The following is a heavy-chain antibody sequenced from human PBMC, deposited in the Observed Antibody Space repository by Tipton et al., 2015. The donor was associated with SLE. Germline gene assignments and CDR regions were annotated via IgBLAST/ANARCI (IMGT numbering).Heavy chain of an antibody. CDR1: GYTFTGYY. D-gene: IGHD3-10*01. V-gene: IGHV1-2*02. J-gene: IGHJ4*02. CDR3: ARRASGKDTSGFDY. Sequence: QVQLVQSGAEVKKPGASVKVSCKTSGYTFTGYYMHWVRQAPGQGLEWMGWINPNTGGTNFARKFQGRVTMTGDTSINTAYMELSRLTSDDTAVYYCARRASGKDTSGFDYWGQGTLVTVSS. CDR2: INPNTGGT.